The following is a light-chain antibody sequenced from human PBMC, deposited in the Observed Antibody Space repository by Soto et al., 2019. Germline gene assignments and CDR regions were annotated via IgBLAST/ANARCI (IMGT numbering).Light chain of an antibody. CDR3: HHSYSTPPIT. V-gene: IGKV1-39*01. J-gene: IGKJ3*01. CDR1: QSISSY. CDR2: AAS. Sequence: DIQMTQSPSSLSASVGDRVTITCRASQSISSYLNWYQQKPGKAPKLLIYAASSLQSGVPSRFSGSGSGTDFTLTISSLQPEDFATYSCHHSYSTPPITFGPGTKVDIK.